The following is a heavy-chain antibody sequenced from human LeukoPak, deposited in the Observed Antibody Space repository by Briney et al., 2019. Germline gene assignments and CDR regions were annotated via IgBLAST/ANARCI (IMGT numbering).Heavy chain of an antibody. D-gene: IGHD3-10*01. J-gene: IGHJ6*03. CDR2: ISWDGGST. CDR3: AKDLKAYYGSGSFMDV. CDR1: GFTFDDYA. Sequence: GGSLRLSCAASGFTFDDYAMHWVRHAPGKGLEWVSLISWDGGSTYYSDSVKGRFTISRDNSKNSLYLQMNSLRVEDTALYYCAKDLKAYYGSGSFMDVWGKGTTVTVSS. V-gene: IGHV3-43D*03.